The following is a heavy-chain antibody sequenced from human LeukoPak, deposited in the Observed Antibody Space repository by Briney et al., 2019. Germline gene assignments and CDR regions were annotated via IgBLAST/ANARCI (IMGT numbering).Heavy chain of an antibody. Sequence: SETLSLTCTVSGGSISSYYWSWIRQPAGKGLEWIGRIYTSGSTNYNPSLKSRVAMSLNTSKNQFNLKLSSVTAADTAVYYCARLPSDHMDVWGKGTTVTVSS. CDR3: ARLPSDHMDV. CDR1: GGSISSYY. V-gene: IGHV4-4*07. J-gene: IGHJ6*03. CDR2: IYTSGST. D-gene: IGHD2-2*01.